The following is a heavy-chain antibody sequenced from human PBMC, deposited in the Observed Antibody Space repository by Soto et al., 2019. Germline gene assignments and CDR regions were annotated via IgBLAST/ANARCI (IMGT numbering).Heavy chain of an antibody. CDR2: IYYSGST. Sequence: SETLSLTCSVSGGSISGGDYCWSWIRQPPGKGLEWIGYIYYSGSTYYNPSLKSRVTISVDTSKNQFSLKLSSVTAADTAVYYCARGVWNGMDVWGQGTTVTVSS. CDR3: ARGVWNGMDV. V-gene: IGHV4-30-4*01. J-gene: IGHJ6*02. CDR1: GGSISGGDYC. D-gene: IGHD2-8*01.